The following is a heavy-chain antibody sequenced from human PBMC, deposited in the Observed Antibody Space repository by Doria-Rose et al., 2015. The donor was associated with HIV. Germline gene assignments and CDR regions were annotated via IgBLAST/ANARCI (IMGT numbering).Heavy chain of an antibody. D-gene: IGHD3-3*01. CDR3: AKAPIIGPKYYFYMDV. CDR2: ISRDSGDK. J-gene: IGHJ6*03. V-gene: IGHV3-9*01. Sequence: VQLVQSGGGLVQPGRSLRLSCVGSGVSFESYAMHWVRLAPGKSLEWVAGISRDSGDKGNADSVEARFTISRGNSVKSVYLELRRQRPEDTAFYYCAKAPIIGPKYYFYMDVWGKGTSVSVSS. CDR1: GVSFESYA.